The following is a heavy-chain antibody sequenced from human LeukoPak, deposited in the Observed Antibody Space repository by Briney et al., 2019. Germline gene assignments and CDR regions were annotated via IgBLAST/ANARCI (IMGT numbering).Heavy chain of an antibody. D-gene: IGHD3-3*01. J-gene: IGHJ3*02. CDR3: ARETGNYDFWSGRAFDI. Sequence: GGSLRLSCAASGYTFSSYSMNWVRQAPGKGLEGVSYISSSSSTIYYADSVKGRFTISRDNAKNSLYLQMNSLRAEDTAVYYCARETGNYDFWSGRAFDIWGQGTMVTVSS. CDR2: ISSSSSTI. V-gene: IGHV3-48*01. CDR1: GYTFSSYS.